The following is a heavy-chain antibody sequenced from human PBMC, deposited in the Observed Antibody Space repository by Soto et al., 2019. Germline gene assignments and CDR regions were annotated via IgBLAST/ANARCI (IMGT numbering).Heavy chain of an antibody. V-gene: IGHV1-8*01. CDR2: MNPNSGNT. Sequence: GASVKVSCKASGYTFTSYDINWVRQATGQGLEWMGWMNPNSGNTGYAQKFQDRVTLTRNTSISTAYMELSSLRSEDTAVYYCARVLSWASYYDFWSGYYNYYYYGMDVWGQGTTVTVSS. D-gene: IGHD3-3*01. CDR3: ARVLSWASYYDFWSGYYNYYYYGMDV. CDR1: GYTFTSYD. J-gene: IGHJ6*02.